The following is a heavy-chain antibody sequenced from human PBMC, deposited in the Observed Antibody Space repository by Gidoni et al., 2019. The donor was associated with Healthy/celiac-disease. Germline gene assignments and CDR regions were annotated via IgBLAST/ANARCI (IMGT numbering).Heavy chain of an antibody. V-gene: IGHV1-3*01. D-gene: IGHD2-2*01. CDR1: GYTFTSYA. CDR2: INAGNGNT. CDR3: ARDRSEYQLPYYYYYMDV. J-gene: IGHJ6*03. Sequence: QVQLVQSGAEVKKPGASVKVSCKASGYTFTSYAMHWVRQAPGQRLEWMGWINAGNGNTKYSQKFQGRVTITRDTSAITAYMELSSLRSEDTALYYCARDRSEYQLPYYYYYMDVWGKGTTVTVSS.